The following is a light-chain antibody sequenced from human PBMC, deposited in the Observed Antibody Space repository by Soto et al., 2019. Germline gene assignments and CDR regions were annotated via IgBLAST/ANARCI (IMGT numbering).Light chain of an antibody. CDR3: QHYNNKRPQLT. CDR1: QHVSSN. Sequence: EIVMTQSPATLSLSPRARATLSCRAKQHVSSNLSWYQQRACQAPSLLIYGASTRATGIPDRFSGSGSGTEFTLTISSLQSEDFAVYYCQHYNNKRPQLTFGGGTKVDI. J-gene: IGKJ4*01. CDR2: GAS. V-gene: IGKV3-15*01.